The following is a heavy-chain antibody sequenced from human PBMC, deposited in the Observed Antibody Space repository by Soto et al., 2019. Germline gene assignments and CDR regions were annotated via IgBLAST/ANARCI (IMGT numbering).Heavy chain of an antibody. CDR1: GESISSSSYY. V-gene: IGHV4-39*01. J-gene: IGHJ4*02. CDR3: ARQRTTVVTQAYFDH. Sequence: SETLSLTCIVSGESISSSSYYWGWIRQPPGKGLEWIGSIYYSGRTYYNPSFKSRVTISIDTSKDQFSLKLSSVTATDTAVYYCARQRTTVVTQAYFDHWGQGALVTVS. D-gene: IGHD2-21*02. CDR2: IYYSGRT.